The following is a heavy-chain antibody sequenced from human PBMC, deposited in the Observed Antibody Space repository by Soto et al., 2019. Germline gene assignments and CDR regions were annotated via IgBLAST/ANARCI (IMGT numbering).Heavy chain of an antibody. D-gene: IGHD6-13*01. Sequence: EMQLVESGGGLVQPGGSLRLSCAASGFTFSSYWMNWVRQGPGKGLVWVSRINSDGSDTSYADSVKARFTISRDNAKNTLYLQMNSLRAEDTAVYYCARLDSSSWAFDYWGQGTLVTVSS. CDR3: ARLDSSSWAFDY. J-gene: IGHJ4*02. CDR1: GFTFSSYW. CDR2: INSDGSDT. V-gene: IGHV3-74*01.